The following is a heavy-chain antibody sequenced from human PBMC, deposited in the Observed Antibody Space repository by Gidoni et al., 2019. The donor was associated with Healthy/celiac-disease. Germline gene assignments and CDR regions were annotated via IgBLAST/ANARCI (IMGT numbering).Heavy chain of an antibody. CDR3: ARDPTYYYDSTSNFDY. CDR2: ISYDGSNK. CDR1: GFTFSSYA. D-gene: IGHD3-22*01. Sequence: VQLVEYGGGVVQPGRPPRLSCAASGFTFSSYAMHWVRQAPGKGLEWVAVISYDGSNKYYADSVKGRFTISRDNSKNTLYLQMNSLRAEDTAVYYCARDPTYYYDSTSNFDYWGQGTLVTVSS. J-gene: IGHJ4*02. V-gene: IGHV3-30-3*01.